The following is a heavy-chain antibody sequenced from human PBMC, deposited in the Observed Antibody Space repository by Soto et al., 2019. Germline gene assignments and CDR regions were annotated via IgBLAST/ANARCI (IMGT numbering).Heavy chain of an antibody. CDR3: ARHGPQTRGQWLGYYYYGMDV. J-gene: IGHJ6*02. CDR2: IYYSGST. D-gene: IGHD6-19*01. CDR1: GCSISSSSYY. V-gene: IGHV4-39*01. Sequence: PSETLSLTCTVSGCSISSSSYYWGWIRQPPGKGLEWIGSIYYSGSTYYNPSLKSRVTISVDTSKNQFSLRLSSVTAADTAVYYCARHGPQTRGQWLGYYYYGMDVWGQGTTVTVSS.